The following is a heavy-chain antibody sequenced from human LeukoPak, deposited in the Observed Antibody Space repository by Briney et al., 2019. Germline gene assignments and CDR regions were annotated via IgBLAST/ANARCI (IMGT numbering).Heavy chain of an antibody. Sequence: ASVKVSCKDSGYTFTSYVISWVRQAPGQGLEWMGWISAYNGNTNYAQKVQGRVTMTTDTSTSTAYMELRSLRSDDTAVYYCARGTIYYYDSSGYYPFDYWGQGTLVTVSS. CDR3: ARGTIYYYDSSGYYPFDY. CDR2: ISAYNGNT. V-gene: IGHV1-18*01. D-gene: IGHD3-22*01. CDR1: GYTFTSYV. J-gene: IGHJ4*02.